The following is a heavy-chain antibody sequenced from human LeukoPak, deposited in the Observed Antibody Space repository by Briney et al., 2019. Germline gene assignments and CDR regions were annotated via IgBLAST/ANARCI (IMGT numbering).Heavy chain of an antibody. V-gene: IGHV1-2*02. CDR1: GYEFSHNY. D-gene: IGHD3-3*01. Sequence: ASVKVSCKASGYEFSHNYIHWVRQAPGQGPEWMGWINPNSGETNSAQRFQGRVTVTRDTSISTAYMELNRLTSDDTAVYYCARTFDFWSGKPSGYWGQGTLVTVSS. CDR3: ARTFDFWSGKPSGY. J-gene: IGHJ4*02. CDR2: INPNSGET.